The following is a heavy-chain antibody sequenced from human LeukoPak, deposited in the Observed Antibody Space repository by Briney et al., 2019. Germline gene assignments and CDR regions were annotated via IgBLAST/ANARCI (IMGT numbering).Heavy chain of an antibody. J-gene: IGHJ3*02. Sequence: GGSLRLSCAASGFTFSNYAMHWVRQAPGKGLEWVSSISSRTSYIYYADSVKGRFTISRDNARNSLSLEMNSLRADDTAVYYCARETLESRDDALDIWGQGTMVTVSS. CDR2: ISSRTSYI. D-gene: IGHD5-24*01. CDR1: GFTFSNYA. CDR3: ARETLESRDDALDI. V-gene: IGHV3-21*01.